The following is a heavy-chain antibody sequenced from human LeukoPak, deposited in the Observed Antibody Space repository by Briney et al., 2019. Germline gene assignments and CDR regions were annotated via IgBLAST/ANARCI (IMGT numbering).Heavy chain of an antibody. CDR2: SSTRITHI. CDR3: ARSNYDGAMDV. V-gene: IGHV3-21*01. D-gene: IGHD4-4*01. Sequence: GGSLRLSCAGSGFTFSSYSMNWVRQAPGKGLEWVSYSSTRITHIHYADSVRGRFTISRDNARNSLYLQMDSLRVEDTAVYYCARSNYDGAMDVWGQGTTVTVSS. CDR1: GFTFSSYS. J-gene: IGHJ6*02.